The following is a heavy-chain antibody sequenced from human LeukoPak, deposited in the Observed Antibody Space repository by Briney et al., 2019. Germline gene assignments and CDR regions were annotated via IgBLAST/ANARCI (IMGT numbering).Heavy chain of an antibody. CDR1: GGSISSSNW. CDR3: ARGSSGWFGY. D-gene: IGHD6-19*01. Sequence: SGTLSLTCAVSGGSISSSNWWRWVRRPPGKGLEWIGEIYDSGSTNYNPSVKSRVTISVDKSKNQLSLKMSSVTAADTAVYYCARGSSGWFGYWGPGTLVTGSS. CDR2: IYDSGST. J-gene: IGHJ4*02. V-gene: IGHV4-4*02.